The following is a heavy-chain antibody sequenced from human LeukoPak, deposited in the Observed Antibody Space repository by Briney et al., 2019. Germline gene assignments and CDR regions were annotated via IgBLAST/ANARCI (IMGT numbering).Heavy chain of an antibody. CDR1: GFTFTSYA. V-gene: IGHV3-23*01. Sequence: GGSLRLSCAASGFTFTSYAMAWVRQAPGKGLEWVSLISGSGSSTYYADSVKGRFTISRDNSENTLYLQMNSLRIEDAGVYYCARPSDHYYYYFYMDVWGQGTTVTVSS. J-gene: IGHJ6*03. CDR3: ARPSDHYYYYFYMDV. CDR2: ISGSGSST.